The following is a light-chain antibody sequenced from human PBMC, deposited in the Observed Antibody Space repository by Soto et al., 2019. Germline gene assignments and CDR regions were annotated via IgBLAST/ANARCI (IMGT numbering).Light chain of an antibody. CDR1: QSVRSN. V-gene: IGKV3-15*01. Sequence: EIVMTQSPGTLSVSPGESATLSCRASQSVRSNLAWYQQKPGQAPRLLIYGASTRATGIPARFSGSGSGTEFTLTISSLQSEDVAAYYCQKYNSAPLTFGGGTKVEIK. CDR2: GAS. CDR3: QKYNSAPLT. J-gene: IGKJ4*01.